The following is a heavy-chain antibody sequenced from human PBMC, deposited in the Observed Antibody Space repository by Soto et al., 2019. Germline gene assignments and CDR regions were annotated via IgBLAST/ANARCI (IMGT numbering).Heavy chain of an antibody. V-gene: IGHV4-59*08. CDR1: GGSISSYY. CDR3: ARRQGGDFRTHWYFDL. CDR2: IYYSGST. D-gene: IGHD2-21*02. J-gene: IGHJ2*01. Sequence: QVQLQESGPGLVKPSETLSLTCTVSGGSISSYYWSWIGQPPGKGLEWIGYIYYSGSTNYNPSLKSRVTISVDTSKNQFSLKLSSVTAADTAVYYCARRQGGDFRTHWYFDLWGRGTLVTVSS.